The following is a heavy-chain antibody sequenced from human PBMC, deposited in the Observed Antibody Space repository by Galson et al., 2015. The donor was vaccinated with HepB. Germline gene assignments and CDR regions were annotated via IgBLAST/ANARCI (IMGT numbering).Heavy chain of an antibody. V-gene: IGHV3-30*18. Sequence: SLRLSCAASGFTFSSYGMHWVRQAPGKGLEWVAVISYDGSNKYYADSVKGRFTISRDNSKNTLYLQMNSLRAEDTAVYYCAKGVAGMDYWGQGTLVAVSS. CDR3: AKGVAGMDY. CDR2: ISYDGSNK. D-gene: IGHD6-19*01. CDR1: GFTFSSYG. J-gene: IGHJ4*02.